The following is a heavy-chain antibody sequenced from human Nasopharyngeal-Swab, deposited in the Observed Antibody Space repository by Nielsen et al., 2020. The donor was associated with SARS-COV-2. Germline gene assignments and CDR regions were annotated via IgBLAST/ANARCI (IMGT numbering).Heavy chain of an antibody. V-gene: IGHV4-39*07. Sequence: SETLSLTCTVSGGSISSSSYYWGWIRQPPGKGLEWIGSIYHSGSTYYNPSLKSRVTISVDTSKNQFSLKLSSVTAADTAVYYCAREGYSYGNNWFDPWGQGTLVTVSS. J-gene: IGHJ5*02. D-gene: IGHD5-18*01. CDR3: AREGYSYGNNWFDP. CDR1: GGSISSSSYY. CDR2: IYHSGST.